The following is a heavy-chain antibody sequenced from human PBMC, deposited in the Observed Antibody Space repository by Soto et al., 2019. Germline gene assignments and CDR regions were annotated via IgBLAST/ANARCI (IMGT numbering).Heavy chain of an antibody. Sequence: GGSLRLSCVGSGFTFSDYAMTWVRQAPGKGLEWVATISFGGSNTYYADSVKGRFTISRDNSKNTLYLQMNSLRAEDTSVYYCAKEGGLSGSYYISSSYYFDYWGQGTLVTVSS. J-gene: IGHJ4*02. CDR2: ISFGGSNT. CDR1: GFTFSDYA. CDR3: AKEGGLSGSYYISSSYYFDY. D-gene: IGHD1-26*01. V-gene: IGHV3-23*01.